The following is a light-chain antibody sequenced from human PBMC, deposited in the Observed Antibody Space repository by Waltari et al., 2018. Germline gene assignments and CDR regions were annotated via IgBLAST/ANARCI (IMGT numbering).Light chain of an antibody. CDR3: QQHGSSPFT. CDR1: QSVSSSS. Sequence: EIVLTQSPGTLSLSPGERATLSCRASQSVSSSSLVWYQQKPGQAPRLLIYAASRRATGIPDRISGSGSETDFTLTLSSLEPEDFAVYYCQQHGSSPFTFGQGTKVEIK. J-gene: IGKJ2*01. V-gene: IGKV3-20*01. CDR2: AAS.